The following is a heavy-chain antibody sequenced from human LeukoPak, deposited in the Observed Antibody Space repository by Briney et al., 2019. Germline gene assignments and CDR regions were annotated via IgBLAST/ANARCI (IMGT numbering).Heavy chain of an antibody. CDR1: GFTFSSYW. V-gene: IGHV3-7*01. J-gene: IGHJ4*02. CDR2: IKQDGREK. CDR3: AKDIVGGGDDY. D-gene: IGHD2-21*02. Sequence: PGGSLRLSCAASGFTFSSYWMSWVRQAPGKGLEWVANIKQDGREKYYVDSVKGRFTISRDNAKNSLYLQMNSLRVEDTAVYYCAKDIVGGGDDYWGQGTLVIVSS.